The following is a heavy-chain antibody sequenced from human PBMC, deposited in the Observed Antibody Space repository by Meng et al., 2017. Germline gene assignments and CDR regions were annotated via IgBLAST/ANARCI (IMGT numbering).Heavy chain of an antibody. J-gene: IGHJ4*02. CDR2: IYHSGST. D-gene: IGHD3-22*01. Sequence: VRLQESGPGLVQPSGTLSLTCAVSGGSISSSNWWSWVRQPPGKGLEWIGEIYHSGSTNYNPSLKSRVTISVDKSKNQFSLKLSSVTAADTAVYYCARAGVGYYDSSGPYSYWGQGTLVTVSS. CDR3: ARAGVGYYDSSGPYSY. CDR1: GGSISSSNW. V-gene: IGHV4-4*02.